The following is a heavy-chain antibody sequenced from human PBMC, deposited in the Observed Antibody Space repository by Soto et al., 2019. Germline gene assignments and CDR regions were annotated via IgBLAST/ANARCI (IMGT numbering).Heavy chain of an antibody. J-gene: IGHJ4*02. V-gene: IGHV1-69*12. Sequence: QVQLVQSGAEVKKPGSSVKVPCKASGGTFSSYAISWVRQAPGQGLEWMGGIIPIFGTANYAQKFQGRVTITADESASTAYMGLSTLRAEDTAVYYCARGGGLPLPLLYWGQGTLVTVSS. CDR1: GGTFSSYA. CDR2: IIPIFGTA. CDR3: ARGGGLPLPLLY.